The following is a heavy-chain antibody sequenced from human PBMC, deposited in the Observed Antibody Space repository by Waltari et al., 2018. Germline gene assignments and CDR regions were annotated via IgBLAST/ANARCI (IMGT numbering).Heavy chain of an antibody. J-gene: IGHJ4*02. CDR2: INPKSGGT. Sequence: QVQLVQSGAEVTKPGASVKVSCKPSGYPFPDSHIHWVRQAPGQGLEWMGWINPKSGGTYYAQTFQGWVTMTRDTSTSTVYMELSSLKSDDTAVYYCARRSCTGECYAPYVYWGQGSLVTVSS. CDR1: GYPFPDSH. D-gene: IGHD2-8*02. V-gene: IGHV1-2*04. CDR3: ARRSCTGECYAPYVY.